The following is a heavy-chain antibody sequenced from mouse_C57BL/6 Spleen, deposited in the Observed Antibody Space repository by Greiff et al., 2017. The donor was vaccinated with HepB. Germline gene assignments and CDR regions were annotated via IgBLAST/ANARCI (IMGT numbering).Heavy chain of an antibody. D-gene: IGHD2-5*01. CDR3: ARSDYYSNYVGAMDD. V-gene: IGHV1-7*01. CDR1: GYTFTSYW. CDR2: INPSSGYT. Sequence: VQRVESGADLAKPGASVKLSCKASGYTFTSYWMHWVKQRPGQGLEWIGYINPSSGYTKYNQKFKDKATLTADKSSSTAYMQLSSLTYEDSAVYYGARSDYYSNYVGAMDDWGQGTSVTVSS. J-gene: IGHJ4*01.